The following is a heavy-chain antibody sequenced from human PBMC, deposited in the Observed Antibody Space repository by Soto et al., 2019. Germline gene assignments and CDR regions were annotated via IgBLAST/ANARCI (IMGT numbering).Heavy chain of an antibody. D-gene: IGHD6-13*01. J-gene: IGHJ6*02. CDR2: IYYSGGT. Sequence: QVQLQESGPGLVKPSQTLSLTCTVSGGSISSGGYYWSWIRQHPGKGLEGVGYIYYSGGTYYNPSLKSRVTISVDACKNRFSLKLSSVTAADTAVYSCARERVLAAAGTDYLYYYGMDVWGQGTTVTVSS. CDR3: ARERVLAAAGTDYLYYYGMDV. CDR1: GGSISSGGYY. V-gene: IGHV4-31*03.